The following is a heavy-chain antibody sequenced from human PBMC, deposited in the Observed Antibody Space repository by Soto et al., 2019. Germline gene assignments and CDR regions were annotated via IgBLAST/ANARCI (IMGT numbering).Heavy chain of an antibody. CDR2: ISSSSSTI. CDR3: ARVGRGDGTWYYGMDV. Sequence: EVQLVESGGGLVQPGGSLRLSCAASGFTFSSYSMNWVRQAPGKGLEWVSYISSSSSTIYYADSVKGRFTISRDNAKNSLYLQMNSLRAEDTAVYYCARVGRGDGTWYYGMDVWGQGTTVTVSS. D-gene: IGHD3-16*01. CDR1: GFTFSSYS. J-gene: IGHJ6*02. V-gene: IGHV3-48*01.